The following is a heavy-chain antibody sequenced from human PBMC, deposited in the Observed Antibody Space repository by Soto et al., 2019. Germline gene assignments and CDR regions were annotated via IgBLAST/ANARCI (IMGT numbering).Heavy chain of an antibody. D-gene: IGHD3-22*01. CDR1: GGTFSSYA. CDR3: ARRNTSGYLRYFDS. V-gene: IGHV1-69*13. J-gene: IGHJ4*02. CDR2: IIPIFGTA. Sequence: WASVKVSCKASGGTFSSYAISWVRQAPGQGLEWMGGIIPIFGTANYAQKFQGRVTITADESTSTAYTELSSLRSEDTAVYYCARRNTSGYLRYFDSWGQGTLVTVSS.